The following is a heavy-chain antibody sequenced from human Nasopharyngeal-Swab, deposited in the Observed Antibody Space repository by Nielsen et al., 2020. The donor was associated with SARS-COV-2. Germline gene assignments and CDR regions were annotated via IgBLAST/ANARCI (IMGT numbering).Heavy chain of an antibody. CDR3: AKDEMIRGVIGGSYFDS. Sequence: GESLKISCAASGFTFSSYGMHWVRQAPGKGLEWVALISYDGNDKSYGDSVKGRFTISRDNSKNTLYLQMNSLRAEDTAVYYCAKDEMIRGVIGGSYFDSWGQGTLVTVSS. J-gene: IGHJ4*02. D-gene: IGHD3-10*01. V-gene: IGHV3-30*18. CDR1: GFTFSSYG. CDR2: ISYDGNDK.